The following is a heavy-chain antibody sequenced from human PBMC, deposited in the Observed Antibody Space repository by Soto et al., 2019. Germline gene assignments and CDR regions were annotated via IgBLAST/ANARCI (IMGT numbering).Heavy chain of an antibody. CDR2: ISWDGGST. V-gene: IGHV3-43*01. Sequence: GGSLRLSCAASGFTFDDYTMHWVRQAPGKGLEWVSLISWDGGSTYYADSVKGRFTISRDNSKNSLYLQMNSLRTEDTALYYCAKDTLRFGVHYYYYGMDVWGQGTTVTVSS. CDR1: GFTFDDYT. D-gene: IGHD3-16*01. CDR3: AKDTLRFGVHYYYYGMDV. J-gene: IGHJ6*02.